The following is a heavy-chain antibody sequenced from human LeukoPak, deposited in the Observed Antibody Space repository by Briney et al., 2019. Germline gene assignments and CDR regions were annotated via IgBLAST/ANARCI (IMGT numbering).Heavy chain of an antibody. Sequence: PGGSLRLSCAASGFTFSGYWMHWVRQAPGKGLVWVSRINSDGSSTSYADSVKGRFTISRDNAKNTLYLQMNSLRAEDTAVYYCARGVAAAVYYFDYWGQGTLVTVSS. J-gene: IGHJ4*02. CDR1: GFTFSGYW. CDR3: ARGVAAAVYYFDY. CDR2: INSDGSST. V-gene: IGHV3-74*01. D-gene: IGHD6-13*01.